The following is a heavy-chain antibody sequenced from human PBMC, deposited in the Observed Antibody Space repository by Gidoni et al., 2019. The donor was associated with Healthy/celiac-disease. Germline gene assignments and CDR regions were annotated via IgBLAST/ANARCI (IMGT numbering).Heavy chain of an antibody. D-gene: IGHD3-10*01. J-gene: IGHJ4*02. CDR1: CYTFSSYG. CDR2: ISAYNGNT. CDR3: ARVELWFGELRRTDY. Sequence: GHPGPSGASGKKTGGPGRGLCQASCYTFSSYGISWVRQDPGQGLEWMGWISAYNGNTNYAQKLQGRVTMTTDTSTSTAYMELRSLRSDDTAVYYCARVELWFGELRRTDYWGQGTLVTVSS. V-gene: IGHV1-18*01.